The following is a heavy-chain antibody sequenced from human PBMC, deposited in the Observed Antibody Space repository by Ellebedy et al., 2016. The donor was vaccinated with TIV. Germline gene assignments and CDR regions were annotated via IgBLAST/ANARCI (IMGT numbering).Heavy chain of an antibody. V-gene: IGHV1-69*13. D-gene: IGHD1-26*01. Sequence: AASVNVSCKASGGTFSTYVVDWVRQVPGQGLELLGEITPIFLTSTYAQKFQGRVTINADESTSTVYMELSNLKSEDTAIFYCARGLRGSYQRHDPLDHWGQGTMVTVSS. CDR1: GGTFSTYV. J-gene: IGHJ3*01. CDR3: ARGLRGSYQRHDPLDH. CDR2: ITPIFLTS.